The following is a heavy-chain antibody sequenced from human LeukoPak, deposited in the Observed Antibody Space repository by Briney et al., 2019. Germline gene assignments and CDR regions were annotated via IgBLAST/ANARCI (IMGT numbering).Heavy chain of an antibody. D-gene: IGHD5-18*01. J-gene: IGHJ4*02. CDR3: ARESGYSYDDY. V-gene: IGHV3-21*01. CDR1: GFSFNSYT. CDR2: ISGSGTYI. Sequence: GGSLRLSCAASGFSFNSYTMNWVRQAPGKGLEWVSSISGSGTYISYADSLKGRFTISRDNGKKALYLQVNSLRAEDTAVYYCARESGYSYDDYWGQGTLVTVSS.